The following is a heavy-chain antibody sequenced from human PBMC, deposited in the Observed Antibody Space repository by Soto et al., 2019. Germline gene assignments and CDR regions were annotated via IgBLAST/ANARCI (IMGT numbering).Heavy chain of an antibody. CDR2: IDGSGTTK. CDR1: GFTFNDFE. J-gene: IGHJ4*02. D-gene: IGHD3-10*01. CDR3: ARGFGRFNY. Sequence: EVQLLESGGGLVQPGGSLRLSCGVSGFTFNDFEMNWVRQAPGKGLEWLAYIDGSGTTKKYADSVRGRFTISRDNPNNSLFLQMSSMSAADTAIYYCARGFGRFNYGGQGTQVSVSS. V-gene: IGHV3-48*03.